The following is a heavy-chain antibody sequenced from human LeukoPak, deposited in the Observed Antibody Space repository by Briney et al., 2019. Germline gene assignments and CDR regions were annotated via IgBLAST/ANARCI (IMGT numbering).Heavy chain of an antibody. D-gene: IGHD6-19*01. J-gene: IGHJ4*02. CDR3: ARCLSIAVANFGYYFDY. CDR2: INHSGST. CDR1: GGSFSGYY. V-gene: IGHV4-34*01. Sequence: SETLSLTCAVYGGSFSGYYWSWIRQPPGKGLEWIGEINHSGSTNYNPSLKSRVTISVDTSKNQFSLKLSSVTAADTAVYYCARCLSIAVANFGYYFDYWGQGTLVTVSS.